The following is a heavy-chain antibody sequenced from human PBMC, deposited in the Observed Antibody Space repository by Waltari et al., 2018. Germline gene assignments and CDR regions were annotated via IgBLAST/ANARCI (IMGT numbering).Heavy chain of an antibody. D-gene: IGHD5-12*01. J-gene: IGHJ4*02. CDR2: IVPILCIA. CDR3: ARYWGDGYINE. V-gene: IGHV1-69*09. CDR1: GGTFSSYA. Sequence: QVQLVQSGAEVKKPGSSVKVSCKASGGTFSSYAISWVRQAPGQGLEWMGRIVPILCIANNAEKSQGRGTITADKATSTAYMELSSLRSEDTAVYYCARYWGDGYINEWGQGTLVTVSS.